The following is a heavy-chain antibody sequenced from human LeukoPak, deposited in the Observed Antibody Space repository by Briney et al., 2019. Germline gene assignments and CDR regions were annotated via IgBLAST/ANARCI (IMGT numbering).Heavy chain of an antibody. Sequence: GGSLRLSCAASGFTFSTYAMSWVRQAPGKGLEWVSGFSGSGGFTYHADSVKGRFTTSRDNSKNTLYLQMNSLRAEDTALYYCAKDRYFVPRAFDVWGQGTMVTVSS. J-gene: IGHJ3*01. D-gene: IGHD3-9*01. CDR1: GFTFSTYA. CDR3: AKDRYFVPRAFDV. V-gene: IGHV3-23*01. CDR2: FSGSGGFT.